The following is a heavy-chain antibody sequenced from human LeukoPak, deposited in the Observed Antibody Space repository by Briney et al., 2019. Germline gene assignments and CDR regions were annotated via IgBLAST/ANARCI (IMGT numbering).Heavy chain of an antibody. CDR2: ISYDGSNK. CDR1: GFTFSSYG. Sequence: PGGSLRLSCAASGFTFSSYGMHWVRQAPGKGLEWVAVISYDGSNKYYADSVKGRFTISRDNSKNTLHLQMNSLRAEDTAVYYCAKDARRFTHWFDPWGQGTLVTVSS. CDR3: AKDARRFTHWFDP. V-gene: IGHV3-30*18. J-gene: IGHJ5*02.